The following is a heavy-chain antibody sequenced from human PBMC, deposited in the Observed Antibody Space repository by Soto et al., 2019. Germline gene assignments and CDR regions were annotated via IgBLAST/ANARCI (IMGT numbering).Heavy chain of an antibody. V-gene: IGHV1-8*01. D-gene: IGHD5-18*01. CDR1: GYTFTSYD. Sequence: QVQLVQSGAEVKKPGASVKVSCKASGYTFTSYDINWVRQATGQGLEWMGWMNPNSGNTGYAQKFQGRVTMTRNTAISTAYMELSSLRSEDTAVYYCARGGGIQLWPKISLYNWFDPWGQGTLVTVSS. CDR2: MNPNSGNT. CDR3: ARGGGIQLWPKISLYNWFDP. J-gene: IGHJ5*02.